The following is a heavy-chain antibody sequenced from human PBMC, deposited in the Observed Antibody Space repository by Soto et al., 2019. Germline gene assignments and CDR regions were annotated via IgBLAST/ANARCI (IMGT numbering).Heavy chain of an antibody. V-gene: IGHV1-2*02. Sequence: QVQLVQSGAEVKKPGASVKVSCKASGYTFTGYYIHWVRQAPGQGLEWMGWINPKSGGTKYAQKLPGRVTMTRDTSISTVYMELISLRSYDTAVYYCARGHCDVRGDFWGQGTLVTVSS. CDR1: GYTFTGYY. CDR3: ARGHCDVRGDF. D-gene: IGHD3-16*01. CDR2: INPKSGGT. J-gene: IGHJ4*02.